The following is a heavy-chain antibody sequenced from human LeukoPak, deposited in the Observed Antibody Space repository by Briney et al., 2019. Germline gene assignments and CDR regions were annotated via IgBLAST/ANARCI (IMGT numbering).Heavy chain of an antibody. V-gene: IGHV3-21*04. CDR3: VKPGGSLYYGSDDY. J-gene: IGHJ4*02. CDR2: ISSSSRYT. CDR1: GFSLRDYS. Sequence: GGSQRLSCAASGFSLRDYSMDWVRQAPGKGLEWVSSISSSSRYTFYVDSVKGRFTISRDNAKNSLYLQMNSLRAEDTAVYYCVKPGGSLYYGSDDYWGQGTLVTVSS. D-gene: IGHD3-10*01.